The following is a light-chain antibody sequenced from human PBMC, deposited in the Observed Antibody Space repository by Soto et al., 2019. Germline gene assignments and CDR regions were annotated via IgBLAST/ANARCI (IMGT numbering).Light chain of an antibody. V-gene: IGKV1-33*01. Sequence: DIQITQSPSSRSASVVDRVTITFRASQYISNFLNWYHQTPGKAPRLLIYDVSNLQPGVASRFSGSGSGTDFTFTINSLQPEDIGTFYCQQYDKQPVTFGGGTKVDIK. CDR1: QYISNF. CDR2: DVS. CDR3: QQYDKQPVT. J-gene: IGKJ4*01.